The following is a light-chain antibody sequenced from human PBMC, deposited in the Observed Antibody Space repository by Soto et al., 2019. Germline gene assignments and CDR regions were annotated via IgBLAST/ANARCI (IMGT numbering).Light chain of an antibody. CDR2: GAS. CDR3: QQYTGPPTT. V-gene: IGKV3-20*01. J-gene: IGKJ5*01. CDR1: QSVSSSY. Sequence: DIALTQSTGTLSLSPGERATLSCSASQSVSSSYLAWYQQRPGQAPRLIIYGASSRAPGIPDRFSGSWSGTDCTLTISRLEPEDVSVYFCQQYTGPPTTFGQGTRLEIK.